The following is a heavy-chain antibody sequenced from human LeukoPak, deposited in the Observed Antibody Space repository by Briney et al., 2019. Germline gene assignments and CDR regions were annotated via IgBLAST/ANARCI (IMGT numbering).Heavy chain of an antibody. CDR3: ARDANLMWEY. CDR1: GFTFSRYW. J-gene: IGHJ4*02. V-gene: IGHV3-7*01. Sequence: GGSLRLSCAASGFTFSRYWMSWVRQAPGKGLEWVANIKQDGSEKDYVDSMKGRFTISRDNAKNSLYLQMNSLRAEDTAVYYCARDANLMWEYWGQGTLVTVSP. D-gene: IGHD1-26*01. CDR2: IKQDGSEK.